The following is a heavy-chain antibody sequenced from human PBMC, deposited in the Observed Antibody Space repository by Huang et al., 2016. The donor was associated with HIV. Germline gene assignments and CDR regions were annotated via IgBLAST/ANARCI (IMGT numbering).Heavy chain of an antibody. CDR2: ISPSYGYT. CDR1: GYTFISYG. D-gene: IGHD4-17*01. CDR3: ARDLGTTVVPDGMDV. V-gene: IGHV1-18*04. J-gene: IGHJ6*02. Sequence: QVQLVQSGAEVKKPGASVKVSCRASGYTFISYGITWVRQAPGQGLEWMGWISPSYGYTNYAQQFQGRVTMTTDTSTNTVYMEVRSLRSDDTAVYYCARDLGTTVVPDGMDVWGQGTMVTVSS.